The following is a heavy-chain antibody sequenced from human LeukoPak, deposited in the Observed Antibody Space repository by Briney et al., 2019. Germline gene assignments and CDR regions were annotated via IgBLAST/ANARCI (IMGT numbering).Heavy chain of an antibody. V-gene: IGHV4-39*01. CDR2: ISHSGPT. CDR1: GGSIISSDYY. J-gene: IGHJ5*01. Sequence: SETLSLTCTVSGGSIISSDYYWAWFRQTPGMGREWIGSISHSGPTYYIRSLKSRVTISVDTSKDQFSLELTSVTAADTAVYFCARRPSSGWWIDSWGHGTPVILSS. D-gene: IGHD6-25*01. CDR3: ARRPSSGWWIDS.